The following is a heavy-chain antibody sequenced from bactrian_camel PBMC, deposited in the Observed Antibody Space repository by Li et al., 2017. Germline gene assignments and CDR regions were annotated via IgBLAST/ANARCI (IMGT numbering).Heavy chain of an antibody. J-gene: IGHJ4*01. CDR2: SYRDGDT. D-gene: IGHD4*01. CDR3: ATNPPRQPRDDDEPSCDEYRE. Sequence: HVQLVESGGGSVQPGGSLRLSCTATGFTFEDVHAAWYRQAPGRRCELVSASYRDGDTYYSRSVKGRFTISRDNDKRRVYLQMESLRPEDSADYFCATNPPRQPRDDDEPSCDEYREWGQGTQVTVS. V-gene: IGHV3S53*01. CDR1: GFTFEDVH.